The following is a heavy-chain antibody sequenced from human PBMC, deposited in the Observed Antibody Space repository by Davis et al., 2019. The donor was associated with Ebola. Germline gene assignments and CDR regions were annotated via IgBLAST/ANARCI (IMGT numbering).Heavy chain of an antibody. Sequence: PGGSLRLSCAASGSTFSSYWMHWVRQAPGKGLVWVSRINSDGSSTSYADSVKGRFTISRDNAKNTLYLQMNSLRAEDTAVYYCARAAGGIAVAGSDYWGQGTLVTVSS. CDR3: ARAAGGIAVAGSDY. CDR1: GSTFSSYW. J-gene: IGHJ4*02. V-gene: IGHV3-74*01. CDR2: INSDGSST. D-gene: IGHD6-19*01.